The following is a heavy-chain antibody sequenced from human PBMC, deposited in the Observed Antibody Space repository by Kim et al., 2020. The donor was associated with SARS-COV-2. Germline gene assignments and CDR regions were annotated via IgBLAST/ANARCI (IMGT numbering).Heavy chain of an antibody. Sequence: GGSLRLSCAASGFTFSSYAMHWVRQAPGKGLEWVAVISYDGSNKYYADSVKGRFTISRDNSKNTLYLQMNSLRAEDTAVYYCASYSSGWYSGQFDYWGQG. V-gene: IGHV3-30*04. J-gene: IGHJ4*02. CDR3: ASYSSGWYSGQFDY. CDR2: ISYDGSNK. CDR1: GFTFSSYA. D-gene: IGHD6-19*01.